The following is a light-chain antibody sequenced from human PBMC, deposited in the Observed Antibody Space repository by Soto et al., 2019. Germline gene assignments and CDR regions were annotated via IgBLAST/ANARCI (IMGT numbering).Light chain of an antibody. CDR3: QEYGSAARTT. V-gene: IGKV3-20*01. J-gene: IGKJ5*01. Sequence: QYPITRASCRGRRETLSFSAFQSVSSSYLAWYQQKPGQAPRLLIYGASSRATGIPDRFSGSGSGTDFTLTFGILESQVFGVYYRQEYGSAARTTFWQGTRLEIK. CDR2: GAS. CDR1: QSVSSSY.